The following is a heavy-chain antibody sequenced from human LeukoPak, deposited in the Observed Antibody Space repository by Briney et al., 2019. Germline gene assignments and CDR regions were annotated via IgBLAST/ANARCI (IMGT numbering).Heavy chain of an antibody. D-gene: IGHD1-26*01. CDR3: ARDAGDRWELLPLYYYYGMDV. J-gene: IGHJ6*02. V-gene: IGHV3-30*04. CDR2: ISYDGSNK. CDR1: GFTFSSYA. Sequence: SGGSLRLSCAASGFTFSSYAMHWVRHAPGKGLEWVAVISYDGSNKYYADSVKGRFTISRDNSKNTLYLQMNSLRAEDTAVYYCARDAGDRWELLPLYYYYGMDVWGQGTTVTVSS.